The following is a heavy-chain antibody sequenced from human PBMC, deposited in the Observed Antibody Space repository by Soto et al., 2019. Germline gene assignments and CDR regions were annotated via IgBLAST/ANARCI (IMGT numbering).Heavy chain of an antibody. CDR3: ARDFWNYYYYYGMDV. J-gene: IGHJ6*02. CDR2: IYYSGST. D-gene: IGHD1-1*01. V-gene: IGHV4-61*01. CDR1: GGSFSGSYY. Sequence: PSETLSLTCAVYGGSFSGSYYWSWIRQPPGKGLEWIGYIYYSGSTNYNPSLKSRVTISVDTSKNQFSLKLSSVTAADTAVYYCARDFWNYYYYYGMDVWGQGTTVTVSS.